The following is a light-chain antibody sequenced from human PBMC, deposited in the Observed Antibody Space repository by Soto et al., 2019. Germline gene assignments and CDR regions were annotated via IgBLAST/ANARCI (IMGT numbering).Light chain of an antibody. Sequence: IQLTQSPSSLSASVGDRVTITCRASQGISSYLAWYQQKPGKAPKLLIYAASTLQSRVPSRFSGSGSGTDFTLTISSLQPEDFATYYCQQLNSYSFGQGTRLEI. J-gene: IGKJ5*01. V-gene: IGKV1-9*01. CDR1: QGISSY. CDR2: AAS. CDR3: QQLNSYS.